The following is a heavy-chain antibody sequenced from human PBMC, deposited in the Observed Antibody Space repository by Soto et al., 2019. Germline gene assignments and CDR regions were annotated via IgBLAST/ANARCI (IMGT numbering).Heavy chain of an antibody. CDR2: LNSRSGAT. CDR1: RYTFSDHY. D-gene: IGHD2-2*01. V-gene: IGHV1-2*04. CDR3: ARGVGTSWFDP. J-gene: IGHJ5*02. Sequence: QVQLVQSGAEVEKPGASVKVSCKTSRYTFSDHYIHWVRQAPGQGLEWRGWLNSRSGATNYAQKVRGWVTMTRDTSIRTAYMELSSLKSDDTAVYYCARGVGTSWFDPWGQGSLVTVSS.